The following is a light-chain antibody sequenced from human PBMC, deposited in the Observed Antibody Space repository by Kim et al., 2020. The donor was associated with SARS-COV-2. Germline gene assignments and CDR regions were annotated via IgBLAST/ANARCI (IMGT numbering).Light chain of an antibody. CDR3: KQYDGP. J-gene: IGKJ1*01. CDR2: GAS. Sequence: EIVLTQSPDTLSLSPGDRATLSCRASQTVSSNYLAWYQQKPGQAPRLLIYGASSRATGIPDRFSGSGSGTDFTLTISRLEPEDFAVYYCKQYDGPFGQGTKVEIK. V-gene: IGKV3-20*01. CDR1: QTVSSNY.